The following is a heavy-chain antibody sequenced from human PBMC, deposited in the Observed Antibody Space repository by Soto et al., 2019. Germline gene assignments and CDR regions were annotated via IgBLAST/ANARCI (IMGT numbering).Heavy chain of an antibody. CDR1: GYNFPRSN. J-gene: IGHJ5*02. D-gene: IGHD2-21*02. CDR2: MNAANGNA. Sequence: QERLVQSGAELRRPGASVKISCRASGYNFPRSNVNWGRQASGQRPEWLGWMNAANGNAAFARDFQGRVTMTRDLSTDTAYLELGGLSSGDTAMYYGARAVGIGVTGLDLWGPGTFVTVS. CDR3: ARAVGIGVTGLDL. V-gene: IGHV1-8*01.